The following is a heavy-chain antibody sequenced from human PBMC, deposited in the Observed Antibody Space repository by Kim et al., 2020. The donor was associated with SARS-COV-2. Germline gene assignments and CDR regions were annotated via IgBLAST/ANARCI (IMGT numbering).Heavy chain of an antibody. CDR2: ISFDSNKE. D-gene: IGHD3-16*01. Sequence: GGSLRLSCAASGFTFSSHGMHWVRQAPGKGLEWVAGISFDSNKEYYADSVKGRFTISRDNSKNTLYLQMNSLRAEDTAVYYCAKDRLPGYSYYFGMDVWG. CDR3: AKDRLPGYSYYFGMDV. V-gene: IGHV3-30*18. J-gene: IGHJ6*01. CDR1: GFTFSSHG.